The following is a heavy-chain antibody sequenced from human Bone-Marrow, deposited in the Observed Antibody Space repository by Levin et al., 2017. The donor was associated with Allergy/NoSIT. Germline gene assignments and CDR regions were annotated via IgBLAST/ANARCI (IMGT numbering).Heavy chain of an antibody. CDR3: ARDPSSGWYEGLSYFDS. Sequence: GGSLRLSCAASGFTFGDYYMAWIRQAPGKGLEWLSYISAGGRDKYYADSVRGRCTISRDDAKNALFLQMNSLRAEDTAVYDWARDPSSGWYEGLSYFDSWGLGTLVTVSS. D-gene: IGHD6-19*01. CDR1: GFTFGDYY. V-gene: IGHV3-11*01. CDR2: ISAGGRDK. J-gene: IGHJ4*03.